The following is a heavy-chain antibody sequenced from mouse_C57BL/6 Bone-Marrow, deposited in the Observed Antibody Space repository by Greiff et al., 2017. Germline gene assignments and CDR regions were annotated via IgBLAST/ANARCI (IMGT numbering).Heavy chain of an antibody. D-gene: IGHD2-4*01. CDR2: IYPRSGNT. J-gene: IGHJ3*01. Sequence: VQLQQSGAELARPGASVKLSCKASGYTFTSYGISWVKQRTGQGLEWIGEIYPRSGNTYYNEKFKGKATLTADKSSSTAYMELRSLTSEDSAVYFCARLGYDYDGAYWGQGTLVTVSA. V-gene: IGHV1-81*01. CDR1: GYTFTSYG. CDR3: ARLGYDYDGAY.